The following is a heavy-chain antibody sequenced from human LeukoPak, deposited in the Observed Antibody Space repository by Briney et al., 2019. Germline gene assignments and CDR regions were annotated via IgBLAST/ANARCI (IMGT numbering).Heavy chain of an antibody. CDR3: ARDKMGSGWYDYYYYMDV. V-gene: IGHV1-2*02. Sequence: GASVKVSCKASGYTFTGYYMHWVRQAPGQGLEWMGWINPNSGGTNYAQKFQGRVTMTRDTSISTAYMELSRLRSDDTAVYYCARDKMGSGWYDYYYYMDVWGKGTTVTVSS. CDR2: INPNSGGT. D-gene: IGHD6-19*01. CDR1: GYTFTGYY. J-gene: IGHJ6*03.